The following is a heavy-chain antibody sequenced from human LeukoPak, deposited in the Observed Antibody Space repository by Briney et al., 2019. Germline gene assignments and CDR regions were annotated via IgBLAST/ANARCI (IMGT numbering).Heavy chain of an antibody. D-gene: IGHD3-9*01. CDR1: GFTXXXXS. CDR3: AKDRYFDWLLYIDYYYGMDV. V-gene: IGHV3-21*01. Sequence: GGSLRLSCAASGFTXXXXSMNWVRQAPXXXXXXXXXXXXXXSYIYYADSVKGRFTISRDNAKTSLYLQMNSLRAEDTAVYYCAKDRYFDWLLYIDYYYGMDVWGQGTTVTVSS. J-gene: IGHJ6*02. CDR2: XXXXXSYI.